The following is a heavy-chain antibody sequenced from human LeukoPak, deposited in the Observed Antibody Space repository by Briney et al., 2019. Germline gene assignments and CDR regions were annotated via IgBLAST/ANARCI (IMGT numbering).Heavy chain of an antibody. CDR1: GASFSEYV. Sequence: ETLSLTCGVSGASFSEYVWNWVRQAPGKGLEWVSGINWNGGNTGYADSVKGRFTISRDNAQNSLYLHMNSLRAEDTALYYCPRVASNYDFDYWGQGTLVSVSS. CDR2: INWNGGNT. V-gene: IGHV3-20*04. J-gene: IGHJ4*02. D-gene: IGHD4-11*01. CDR3: PRVASNYDFDY.